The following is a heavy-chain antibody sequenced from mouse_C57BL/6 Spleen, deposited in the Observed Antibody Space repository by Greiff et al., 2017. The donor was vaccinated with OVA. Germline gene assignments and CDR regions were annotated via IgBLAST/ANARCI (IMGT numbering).Heavy chain of an antibody. J-gene: IGHJ4*01. D-gene: IGHD1-1*01. CDR3: ARRVYYGSSYNYAMDY. V-gene: IGHV1-80*01. Sequence: QVQLQQSGAELVKPGASVKISCKASGYAFSSYWMNWVKQRPGKGLEWIGQIYPGDGDTNYNGKFKGKATLTADKSSSTAYMQLSSLTSEDSAVYFCARRVYYGSSYNYAMDYRGQGTSVTVSS. CDR1: GYAFSSYW. CDR2: IYPGDGDT.